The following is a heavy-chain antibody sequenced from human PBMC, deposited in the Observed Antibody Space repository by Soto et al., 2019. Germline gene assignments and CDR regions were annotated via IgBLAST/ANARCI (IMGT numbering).Heavy chain of an antibody. Sequence: EVQLLESGGGLVQPGGSLRLSCAASGFTFSSYAMSWVRQAPGKGLEWVSAISGSGGSTYYADSGKGRFTISRDNSKNTLYLQMNSLRAEDTAVYYCAKDLGGHYYYYYYGMDVWGQGTTVTVSS. CDR2: ISGSGGST. D-gene: IGHD3-10*01. J-gene: IGHJ6*02. CDR1: GFTFSSYA. V-gene: IGHV3-23*01. CDR3: AKDLGGHYYYYYYGMDV.